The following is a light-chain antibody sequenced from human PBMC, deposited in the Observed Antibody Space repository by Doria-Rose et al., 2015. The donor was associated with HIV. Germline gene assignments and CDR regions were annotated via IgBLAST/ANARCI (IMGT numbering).Light chain of an antibody. V-gene: IGKV1-39*01. CDR3: QQSYSTLFT. CDR2: AAS. J-gene: IGKJ3*01. CDR1: QSINTY. Sequence: TQSPSSLSASVGDRVTLTCRASQSINTYLNWYQQKPGKAPKLLIYAASRLQSGVPSRFSGSGSGTDFTLTISSLRPEDFATYYCQQSYSTLFTFGPGTKVDIK.